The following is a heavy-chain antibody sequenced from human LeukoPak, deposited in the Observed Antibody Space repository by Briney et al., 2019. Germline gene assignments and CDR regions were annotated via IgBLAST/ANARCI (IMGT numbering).Heavy chain of an antibody. D-gene: IGHD2-21*02. CDR1: GGSISSYY. CDR3: ARVSYCGGDCYPHWYFDL. V-gene: IGHV4-59*01. Sequence: SETLSLTCTVSGGSISSYYWSWIRQPPGKGLEWIGYIYYSGSTNYNPSLKSRVTISVDTSKNQFSLKLSSVTAADTAVYYCARVSYCGGDCYPHWYFDLWGRGTLVTVSS. J-gene: IGHJ2*01. CDR2: IYYSGST.